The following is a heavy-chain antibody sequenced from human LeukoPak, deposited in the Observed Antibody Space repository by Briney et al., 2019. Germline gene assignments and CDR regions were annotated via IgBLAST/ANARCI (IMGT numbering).Heavy chain of an antibody. J-gene: IGHJ6*02. CDR2: IIPIFGIA. CDR3: ATYQPLLFYYGMDV. D-gene: IGHD2-21*02. CDR1: GGTFSSYA. V-gene: IGHV1-69*04. Sequence: SVKVSCKASGGTFSSYAISWVRQAPGQGLEWMGRIIPIFGIANYAQKFQGRVTITADKSMSTAYMELSSLRSEDTAVYYCATYQPLLFYYGMDVWGQGTTVTVSS.